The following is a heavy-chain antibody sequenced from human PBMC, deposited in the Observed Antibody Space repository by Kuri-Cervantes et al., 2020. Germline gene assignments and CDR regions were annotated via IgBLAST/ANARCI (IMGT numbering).Heavy chain of an antibody. CDR3: ARDSVSSFWSGYYFGSYDDY. J-gene: IGHJ4*02. Sequence: ASLKVSCNAAGYTFTSYDINWVRQATGQGLEWMGWMNPNSGNTGYAQKFQGRVTMTRDTSTSTVYMELSSLRSEDTAVYYCARDSVSSFWSGYYFGSYDDYWGQGTLVTVS. V-gene: IGHV1-8*01. CDR1: GYTFTSYD. D-gene: IGHD3-3*01. CDR2: MNPNSGNT.